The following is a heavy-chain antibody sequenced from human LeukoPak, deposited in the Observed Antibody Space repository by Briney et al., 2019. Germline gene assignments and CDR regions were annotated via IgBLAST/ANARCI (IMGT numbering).Heavy chain of an antibody. CDR1: GFTFSSYE. CDR2: ISSRSSYT. CDR3: ARDCLYGSSSFNPFDY. Sequence: GGSLSLSCAASGFTFSSYEMNWVRQSPGKGLEWVSSISSRSSYTYYEDSVRGRFTISRDNAKKSLYLQMDSLRAEDTAVYYCARDCLYGSSSFNPFDYWGQGTLVTVSS. J-gene: IGHJ4*02. V-gene: IGHV3-21*01. D-gene: IGHD6-6*01.